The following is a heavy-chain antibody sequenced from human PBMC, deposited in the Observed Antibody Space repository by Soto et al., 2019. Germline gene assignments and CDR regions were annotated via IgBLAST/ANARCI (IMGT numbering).Heavy chain of an antibody. CDR1: GGTFSSYA. J-gene: IGHJ6*02. V-gene: IGHV1-69*01. CDR2: IIPIFGTA. CDR3: ARDVVVVAATEVGSGMDV. Sequence: QVQLVQSGAEVKKPGSSVKVSCKASGGTFSSYAISWVRQAPGQGLEWMGGIIPIFGTANYAQKFQGRVTITADESTSTAYMELSSLRSEDTAVYYCARDVVVVAATEVGSGMDVWGQGTTVTVSS. D-gene: IGHD2-15*01.